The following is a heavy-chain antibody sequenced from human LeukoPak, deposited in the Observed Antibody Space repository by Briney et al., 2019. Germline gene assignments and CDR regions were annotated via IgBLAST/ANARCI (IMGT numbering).Heavy chain of an antibody. Sequence: SETLSLTCTVSGGSISSYYWSWIRQPPGKGLEWSGYIYYSGSTNYNPSLKSRVTISVDTSKNQFSLKLSSVTAADTAVYYCARDKVVPAAIYYYHYMDVWGKGTTVTVSS. J-gene: IGHJ6*03. CDR2: IYYSGST. V-gene: IGHV4-59*01. CDR3: ARDKVVPAAIYYYHYMDV. D-gene: IGHD2-2*01. CDR1: GGSISSYY.